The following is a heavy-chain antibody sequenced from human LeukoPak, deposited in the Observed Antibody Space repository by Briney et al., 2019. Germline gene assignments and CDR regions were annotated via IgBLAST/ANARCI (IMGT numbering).Heavy chain of an antibody. CDR1: GYTFTSYG. D-gene: IGHD6-6*01. CDR2: INPNSGGT. Sequence: ASVKVSCKASGYTFTSYGISWVRQAPGQGLECMGWINPNSGGTNYAQKFQGRVTMTRDTSLSTAYMELSRLSSDDTAEYYCARLMYSSSSLPGDVDYWGQGTLVTVSS. J-gene: IGHJ4*02. V-gene: IGHV1-2*02. CDR3: ARLMYSSSSLPGDVDY.